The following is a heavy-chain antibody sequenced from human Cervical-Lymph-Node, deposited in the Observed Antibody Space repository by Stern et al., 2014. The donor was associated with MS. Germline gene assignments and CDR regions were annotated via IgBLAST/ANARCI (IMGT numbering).Heavy chain of an antibody. CDR2: IDWDDDK. V-gene: IGHV2-70*04. D-gene: IGHD3-16*01. CDR3: AWTYWGSEWFDP. Sequence: QITLKESGPALVKHTQTLRLTCTLSGFSVTTTGMRVSWIRQPPGKALEWLVRIDWDDDKFYSTSLNTRLTISKDTSKNQVVLIMTNMDPVDTATYYCAWTYWGSEWFDPWGQGTLVTVSS. J-gene: IGHJ5*02. CDR1: GFSVTTTGMR.